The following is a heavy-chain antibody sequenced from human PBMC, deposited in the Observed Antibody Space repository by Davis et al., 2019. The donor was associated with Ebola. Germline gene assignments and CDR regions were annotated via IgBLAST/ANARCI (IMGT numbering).Heavy chain of an antibody. J-gene: IGHJ6*03. D-gene: IGHD3-10*01. CDR1: GYTFTSYG. V-gene: IGHV1-18*04. CDR2: ISAYNGNT. CDR3: ARGGIGFGVTHSYYYYYMDV. Sequence: ASVKVSCKASGYTFTSYGISWVRQAPGQGLEWMGWISAYNGNTNYAQKLQGRVTMTTDTSTSTAYMELRSLRSDDTAVYYCARGGIGFGVTHSYYYYYMDVWGKGTTVTVSS.